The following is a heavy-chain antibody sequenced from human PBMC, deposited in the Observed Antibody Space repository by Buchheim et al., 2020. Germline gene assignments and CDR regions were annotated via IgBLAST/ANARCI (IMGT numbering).Heavy chain of an antibody. CDR1: GYTFTSYY. CDR2: INPSGGST. D-gene: IGHD6-13*01. Sequence: QVQLVQSGAEVKKPGASVKVSCKASGYTFTSYYMHWVRQAPGQGLEWMGIINPSGGSTSYAQKFQGRVTMTRVTSTITVYMELSSLRSEDTAVYYCARVSVVASSWPYYYYGMDVWGQGTT. V-gene: IGHV1-46*01. J-gene: IGHJ6*02. CDR3: ARVSVVASSWPYYYYGMDV.